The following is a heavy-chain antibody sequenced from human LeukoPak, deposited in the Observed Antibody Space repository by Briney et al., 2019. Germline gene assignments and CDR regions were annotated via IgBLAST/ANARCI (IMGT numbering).Heavy chain of an antibody. CDR3: ARAGGGYSYGDIDC. J-gene: IGHJ4*02. CDR1: GGSISSSSYY. CDR2: IYYSGST. V-gene: IGHV4-39*01. D-gene: IGHD5-18*01. Sequence: PSETLSLTCTVSGGSISSSSYYWGWIRQPPGKGLEWIGSIYYSGSTYYNPSLKSRVTISVDTSKNQFSLKLSSVTAADTAVYYCARAGGGYSYGDIDCWGQGTLVTVSS.